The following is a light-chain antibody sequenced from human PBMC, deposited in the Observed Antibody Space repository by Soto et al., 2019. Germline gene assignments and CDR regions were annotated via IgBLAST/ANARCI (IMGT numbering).Light chain of an antibody. J-gene: IGLJ2*01. Sequence: QSALTQPASVSGSPGQSITISCTGTSSDVGGYNYVSWYQQHPGKAPKLMIYDVSNRPSGVSNRFSGSKSGNTASLTISGLQAEDEADYYCSSYTSSSWVVFGGGTKLTVL. CDR2: DVS. CDR1: SSDVGGYNY. V-gene: IGLV2-14*01. CDR3: SSYTSSSWVV.